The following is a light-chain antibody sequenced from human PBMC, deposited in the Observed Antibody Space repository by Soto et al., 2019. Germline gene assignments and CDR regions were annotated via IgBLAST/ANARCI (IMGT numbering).Light chain of an antibody. CDR1: SSDVGGYNY. V-gene: IGLV2-14*01. CDR3: CSYTDNTTPV. J-gene: IGLJ3*02. CDR2: EVS. Sequence: QSVLTQPASVSGSPGQSITISFTGTSSDVGGYNYVSWYQQHPGKAPKLMIYEVSNRPSGVSHRFSGSRSGNTASLTISGLQAEDEADYYCCSYTDNTTPVFGGGTTLTVL.